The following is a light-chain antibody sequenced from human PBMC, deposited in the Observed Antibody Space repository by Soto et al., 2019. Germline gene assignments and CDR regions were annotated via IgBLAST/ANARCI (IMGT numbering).Light chain of an antibody. V-gene: IGLV2-14*01. CDR1: SSDVGGYNY. J-gene: IGLJ2*01. Sequence: QSVLTRPASVSGSPGQSITISCTGTSSDVGGYNYVSWYQQHPGKAPKLMIYDVSNRPSGVSNRFSGSKSGNTASLTISGLQAEDEADYYCSSYTSSSTPLFGGGTKVTVL. CDR3: SSYTSSSTPL. CDR2: DVS.